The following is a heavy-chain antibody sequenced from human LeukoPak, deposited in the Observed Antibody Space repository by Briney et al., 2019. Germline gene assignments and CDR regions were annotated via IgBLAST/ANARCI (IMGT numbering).Heavy chain of an antibody. V-gene: IGHV1-18*01. D-gene: IGHD3-22*01. Sequence: ASVKVSCKTSGYTFINYGLSWLRQAPGQGLEWMGWISADKGHTRSTEKFQDRITMTTDTSTSTVYMELRSLRSDDTAVYFCAREPFADYDSSGNLPSPFDYWGQGTLVTVSS. J-gene: IGHJ4*02. CDR3: AREPFADYDSSGNLPSPFDY. CDR1: GYTFINYG. CDR2: ISADKGHT.